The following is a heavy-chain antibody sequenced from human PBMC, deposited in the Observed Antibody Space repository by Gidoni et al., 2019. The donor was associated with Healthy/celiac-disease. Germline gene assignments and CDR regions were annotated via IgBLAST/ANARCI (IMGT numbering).Heavy chain of an antibody. CDR2: ISGSGGST. J-gene: IGHJ4*02. D-gene: IGHD3-22*01. V-gene: IGHV3-23*01. Sequence: EVQLLESGGGLVQPGGSLRLSCAASGFTFSSYAMSWVRQAPGKGLEWVSAISGSGGSTYYADSVKGRFTISRDNSKNTLYLQMNSLRAEDTAVYYCAKSRRVEVTMIVVVPLDYWGQGTLVTVSS. CDR3: AKSRRVEVTMIVVVPLDY. CDR1: GFTFSSYA.